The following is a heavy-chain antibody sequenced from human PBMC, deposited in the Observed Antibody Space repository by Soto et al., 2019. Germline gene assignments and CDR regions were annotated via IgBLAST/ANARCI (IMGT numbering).Heavy chain of an antibody. CDR2: ISSSSSYI. Sequence: EVQLVESGGGLVKPGGSLRLSCAASGFTFSSYSMNWVRQAPGKGLEWVSSISSSSSYIYYADSVKGRFTISRDNAKNSLYLQMNSLRAEDTAVYYCARGAPYSSSWYEGRWFDPWGQGTLVTVSS. CDR3: ARGAPYSSSWYEGRWFDP. J-gene: IGHJ5*02. V-gene: IGHV3-21*01. CDR1: GFTFSSYS. D-gene: IGHD6-13*01.